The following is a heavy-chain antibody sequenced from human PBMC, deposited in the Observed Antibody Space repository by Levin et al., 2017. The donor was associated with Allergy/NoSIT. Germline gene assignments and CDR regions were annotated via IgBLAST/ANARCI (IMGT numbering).Heavy chain of an antibody. CDR2: IIPIFGTA. V-gene: IGHV1-69*13. J-gene: IGHJ5*02. CDR1: GGTFSSYA. CDR3: ARSVGYYDPFTQIETNWFDP. D-gene: IGHD3-3*01. Sequence: SVKVSCKASGGTFSSYAISWVRQAPGQGLEWMGGIIPIFGTANYAQKFQGRVTITADESTSTAYMELSSLRSEDTAVYYCARSVGYYDPFTQIETNWFDPWGQGTLVTVSS.